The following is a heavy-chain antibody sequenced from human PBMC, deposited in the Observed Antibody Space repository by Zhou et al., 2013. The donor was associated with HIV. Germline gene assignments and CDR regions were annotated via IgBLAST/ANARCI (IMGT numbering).Heavy chain of an antibody. CDR1: GDSISSSDYY. CDR2: IHSRGNT. Sequence: QVQLQESGPGLVNPSETLSLTCTVSGDSISSSDYYWDWIRQPPGKRLEWIGNIHSRGNTHYNPSLRSRVSMSLDSSKNRFSLELTSVTAADTAIYYCARAERLDHQMDVWGKGTTVTVSS. CDR3: ARAERLDHQMDV. V-gene: IGHV4-39*07. J-gene: IGHJ6*04.